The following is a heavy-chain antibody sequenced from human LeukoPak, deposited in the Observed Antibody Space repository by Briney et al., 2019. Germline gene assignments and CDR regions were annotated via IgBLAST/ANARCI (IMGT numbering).Heavy chain of an antibody. D-gene: IGHD2-15*01. Sequence: GGSLQISCKGSGYTFTSYWIGWGRPRPGKGLGWMGIIYPSDSDTRYSPSFQGQVTISADKSISTAYLQWSSLKASDTAMYYCARQGSRWFDPWGQGTLVTVSS. CDR2: IYPSDSDT. J-gene: IGHJ5*02. V-gene: IGHV5-51*01. CDR3: ARQGSRWFDP. CDR1: GYTFTSYW.